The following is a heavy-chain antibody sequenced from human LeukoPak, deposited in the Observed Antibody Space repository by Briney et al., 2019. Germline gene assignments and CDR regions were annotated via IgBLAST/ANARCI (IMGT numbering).Heavy chain of an antibody. CDR2: IYSGGNT. Sequence: GGSLRLSFAASGFTVSINYMTWVRQAPGKGLEWVSVIYSGGNTYFGDSVKGRFTMSRDTSKNTVYLQMSNLRVEDTAVYFCARVGHDYGDYPLDYWGHGTLVTVSS. CDR3: ARVGHDYGDYPLDY. CDR1: GFTVSINY. V-gene: IGHV3-53*01. J-gene: IGHJ4*01. D-gene: IGHD4-17*01.